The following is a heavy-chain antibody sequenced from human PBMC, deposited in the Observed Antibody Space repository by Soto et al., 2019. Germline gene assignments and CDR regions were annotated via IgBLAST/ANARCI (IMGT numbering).Heavy chain of an antibody. D-gene: IGHD3-9*01. CDR1: GGPISSRHW. J-gene: IGHJ3*01. CDR2: ISHCGTS. Sequence: QLQELGPGLVKPSGTLSLTRAVSGGPISSRHWWTWVPQSPGKGVEYIGEISHCGTSNSNPSLKGRVTLSVDKSQNHVALSLASVTAADTAVYYCARVVLTITRGAFDAWGQGTLVIVSS. CDR3: ARVVLTITRGAFDA. V-gene: IGHV4-4*02.